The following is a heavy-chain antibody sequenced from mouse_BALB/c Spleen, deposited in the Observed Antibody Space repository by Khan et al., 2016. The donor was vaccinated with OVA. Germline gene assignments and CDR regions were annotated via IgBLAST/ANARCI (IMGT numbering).Heavy chain of an antibody. D-gene: IGHD1-1*01. CDR1: GDSITRGY. Sequence: VQLQQSGPSLVKPSQTLSLTCSVTGDSITRGYWNWIRKFPGNKLDYMGYISYSGNTYCNPSLNSRISITRDTSKNQYYLQLNSVTTEDTATYYCACELRGFAYWGQGTLVTVSA. CDR3: ACELRGFAY. J-gene: IGHJ3*01. CDR2: ISYSGNT. V-gene: IGHV3-8*02.